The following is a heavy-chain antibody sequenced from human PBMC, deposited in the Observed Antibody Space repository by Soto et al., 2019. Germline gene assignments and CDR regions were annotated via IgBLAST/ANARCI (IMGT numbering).Heavy chain of an antibody. J-gene: IGHJ6*02. V-gene: IGHV4-31*03. CDR1: GGSISSGGYY. D-gene: IGHD1-20*01. CDR3: ARRNWNVSMDV. CDR2: IYYSGST. Sequence: KPSETLSLTCTVSGGSISSGGYYWSWLRQHPGKGLEWIGYIYYSGSTYYNPSLKSRVTISVDTSKNKFSLKLSSVTAADTAAYYCARRNWNVSMDVWGQGTTVTFSS.